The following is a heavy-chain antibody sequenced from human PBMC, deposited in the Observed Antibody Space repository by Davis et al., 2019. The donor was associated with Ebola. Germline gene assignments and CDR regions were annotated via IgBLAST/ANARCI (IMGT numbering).Heavy chain of an antibody. Sequence: PGGSLRLSCAASGFTFSSYGMHWVRQAPGKGLEWVAVIWYDGSNKYYADSVKGRFTISRDNSKNTLYLQMNSLRAEDTAVYYCARSPGKAAGSGDYWGQGTLVTVSS. V-gene: IGHV3-33*01. D-gene: IGHD6-13*01. J-gene: IGHJ4*02. CDR3: ARSPGKAAGSGDY. CDR1: GFTFSSYG. CDR2: IWYDGSNK.